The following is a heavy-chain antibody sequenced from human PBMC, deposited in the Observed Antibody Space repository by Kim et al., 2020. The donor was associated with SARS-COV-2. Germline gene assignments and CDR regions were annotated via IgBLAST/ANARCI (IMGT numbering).Heavy chain of an antibody. D-gene: IGHD3-3*01. V-gene: IGHV3-7*03. CDR1: GFTFSSYW. J-gene: IGHJ4*02. CDR2: IKQDGSEK. CDR3: ARDQVFGVPLFDY. Sequence: GGSLRLSCAASGFTFSSYWMSWVRQAPGKGLEWVANIKQDGSEKYYVDSVKGRFTISRDNAKNSLYLQMNSLRAEDTAVYYCARDQVFGVPLFDYWGQGTLVTVSS.